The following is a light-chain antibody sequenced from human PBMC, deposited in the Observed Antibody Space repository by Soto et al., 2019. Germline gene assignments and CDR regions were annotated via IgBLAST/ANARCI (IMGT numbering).Light chain of an antibody. V-gene: IGKV3-20*01. CDR2: GAS. J-gene: IGKJ3*01. CDR3: QQYGTSPPT. Sequence: EIVLTQSPGTLSLSPGERATLSCRASQSVSRNSLAWYQQQPGQAPRLLIYGASSRATDIPDRFSGSGSGTDFTLIVGRLEPEDFAVYFCQQYGTSPPTFGPGTKVDIK. CDR1: QSVSRNS.